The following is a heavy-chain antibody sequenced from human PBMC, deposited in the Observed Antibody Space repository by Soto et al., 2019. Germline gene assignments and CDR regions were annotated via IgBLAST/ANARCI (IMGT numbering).Heavy chain of an antibody. V-gene: IGHV1-8*01. D-gene: IGHD3-3*01. Sequence: QVQLVQSGAEVKKPGALVKVSCKASGYTFPSNDINCVRQATEQGYAYLGLMYPNSCTTGYVKKFQGRVTMTRDISMSTEYLEQSSLRYEDTCVYYCARGIKYDDDSTWFDPWGPGNLVTGSS. CDR2: MYPNSCTT. CDR3: ARGIKYDDDSTWFDP. CDR1: GYTFPSND. J-gene: IGHJ5*02.